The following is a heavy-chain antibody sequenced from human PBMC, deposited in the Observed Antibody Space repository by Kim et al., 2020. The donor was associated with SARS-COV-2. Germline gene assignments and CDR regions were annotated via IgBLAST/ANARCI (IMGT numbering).Heavy chain of an antibody. D-gene: IGHD1-26*01. CDR3: ARGGIVGASKDFDY. CDR2: INHSGNT. Sequence: SETLSLICDVYGGSFSGYYWSWIRQPPEKGLEWIGEINHSGNTNYNPSLKSRVTISLGSSNNQFSLKLSSVTAADTAVYYCARGGIVGASKDFDYWGQGTLVTVSS. J-gene: IGHJ4*02. CDR1: GGSFSGYY. V-gene: IGHV4-34*01.